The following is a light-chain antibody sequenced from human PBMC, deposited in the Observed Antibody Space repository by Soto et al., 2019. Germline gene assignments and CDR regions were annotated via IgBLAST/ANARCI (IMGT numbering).Light chain of an antibody. CDR1: SSNIGNNY. V-gene: IGLV1-51*01. Sequence: QSVLTQPPSESADPGQKVTISCSGSSSNIGNNYVSWYQQLPGTAPKLLIYDNNKRPSGIPDRFSGSKSGTSATLGITGLQTGYEADYYCGTWDSSLSVVFGGGTKLTVL. J-gene: IGLJ2*01. CDR2: DNN. CDR3: GTWDSSLSVV.